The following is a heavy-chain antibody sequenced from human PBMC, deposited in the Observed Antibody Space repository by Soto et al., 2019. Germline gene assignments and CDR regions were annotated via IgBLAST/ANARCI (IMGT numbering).Heavy chain of an antibody. D-gene: IGHD4-17*01. Sequence: PSETLSLTCTVSGGSISSYYWSWIRQPAGKGLEWIGRIYTSGSTNYNPSLKSRVTMSVDTSKNQFSLKLSSVTAADTAVYYCARDRRTTRADALSGMDVWGQGTTVTVYS. CDR2: IYTSGST. CDR3: ARDRRTTRADALSGMDV. J-gene: IGHJ6*02. CDR1: GGSISSYY. V-gene: IGHV4-4*07.